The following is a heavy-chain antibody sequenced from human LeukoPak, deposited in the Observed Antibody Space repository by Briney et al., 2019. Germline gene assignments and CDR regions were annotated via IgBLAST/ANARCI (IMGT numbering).Heavy chain of an antibody. J-gene: IGHJ4*02. Sequence: GVSLRLSCAASGFTFSSYNVNWVRQAPGKAQECVSSISYSSCYIYYADSVKGRFTISRDNAKNSLYLQMNSLRAEDTAVYYCARSDGLDDWGQGTLVTVSS. D-gene: IGHD5-24*01. CDR3: ARSDGLDD. CDR1: GFTFSSYN. CDR2: ISYSSCYI. V-gene: IGHV3-21*01.